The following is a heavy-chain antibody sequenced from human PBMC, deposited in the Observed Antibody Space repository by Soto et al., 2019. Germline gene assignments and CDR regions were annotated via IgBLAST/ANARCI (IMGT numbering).Heavy chain of an antibody. V-gene: IGHV1-69*01. CDR3: ARDLGGEATIRF. J-gene: IGHJ4*02. CDR1: GGSFRNFV. D-gene: IGHD3-16*01. CDR2: IIPNSGTT. Sequence: QVQVVQSGAEVKKPGSSVKVSCKASGGSFRNFVISWVRQAPGQGLEWMGGIIPNSGTTNYAQKFQGKVTITADESTSTAYMELSGLTSEDTSLYYCARDLGGEATIRFWGQGTLVTVSS.